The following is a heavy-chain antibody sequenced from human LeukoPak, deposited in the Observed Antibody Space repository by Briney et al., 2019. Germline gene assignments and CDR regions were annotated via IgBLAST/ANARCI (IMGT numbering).Heavy chain of an antibody. CDR1: GFTFSSYS. J-gene: IGHJ4*02. CDR3: ASDNSGYY. Sequence: PGGSPRLSCAASGFTFSSYSMNWVRQAPGKGLEWVSSISSSSIYIYYADSVKGRFTISRDNPKNSLYLQMNSQKSEDTAVYYCASDNSGYYWGQGTLVTVSS. V-gene: IGHV3-21*01. D-gene: IGHD6-25*01. CDR2: ISSSSIYI.